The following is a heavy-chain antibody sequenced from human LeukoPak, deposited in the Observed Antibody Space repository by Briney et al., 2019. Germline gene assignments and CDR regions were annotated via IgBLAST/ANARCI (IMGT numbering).Heavy chain of an antibody. CDR3: ARGRSSLRITVFGVVIMYFDY. D-gene: IGHD3-3*01. J-gene: IGHJ4*02. V-gene: IGHV4-34*01. Sequence: GSLRLSCVASGFTFDDYSMSWVRQAPGKGLEWIGEINHSGSTNYNPSLKSRVTISVDTSKNQFSLKLSSVTAADTAVYYCARGRSSLRITVFGVVIMYFDYWGQGTLVTVSS. CDR1: GFTFDDYS. CDR2: INHSGST.